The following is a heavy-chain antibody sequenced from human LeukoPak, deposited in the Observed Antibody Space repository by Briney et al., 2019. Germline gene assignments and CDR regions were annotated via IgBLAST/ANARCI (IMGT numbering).Heavy chain of an antibody. CDR3: ARLKFYDSTGYSPGYYMDV. D-gene: IGHD3-22*01. V-gene: IGHV4-4*07. J-gene: IGHJ6*03. CDR2: IYGSGIT. Sequence: SETLSLICTVSGGSIISNYWSWIRQSAGTGLEWIGRIYGSGITDYNPSLKSRVTMSLDTSRKQFPLRLTSVTAADTAVYYCARLKFYDSTGYSPGYYMDVWGKGTTVSVFS. CDR1: GGSIISNY.